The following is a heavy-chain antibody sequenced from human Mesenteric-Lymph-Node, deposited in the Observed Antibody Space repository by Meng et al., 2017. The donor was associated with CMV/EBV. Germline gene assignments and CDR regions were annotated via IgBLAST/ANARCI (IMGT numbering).Heavy chain of an antibody. J-gene: IGHJ3*01. D-gene: IGHD3-16*01. CDR2: MNPNSGDT. CDR1: GYTFTGYY. V-gene: IGHV1-2*02. CDR3: ARETFTFDV. Sequence: APVKVSCKASGYTFTGYYMHWVRQAPGQGLEWMGWMNPNSGDTNYAQKFQGRVTMTRDTSISTVYIELSGLTSDDTAVYYCARETFTFDVWGHGTTVTVSS.